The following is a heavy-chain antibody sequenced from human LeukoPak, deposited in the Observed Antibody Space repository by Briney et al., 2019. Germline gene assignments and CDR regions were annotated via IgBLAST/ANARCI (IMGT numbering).Heavy chain of an antibody. J-gene: IGHJ6*02. CDR1: GFTFDDYA. Sequence: GRSLRLSCAASGFTFDDYAMPWVRQAPGKGLEWVSGISWNSGSIGYADSVKGRFTISRDNAKNSLYLQMNSLRAEDTALYYCAKDGIAAAGTYYYYGMDVWGQGTTVTVSS. V-gene: IGHV3-9*01. D-gene: IGHD6-13*01. CDR2: ISWNSGSI. CDR3: AKDGIAAAGTYYYYGMDV.